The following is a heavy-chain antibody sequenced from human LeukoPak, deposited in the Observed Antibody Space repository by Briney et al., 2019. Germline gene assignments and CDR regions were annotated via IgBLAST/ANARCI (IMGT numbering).Heavy chain of an antibody. D-gene: IGHD3-9*01. CDR3: ASAYYDILTGYFDY. J-gene: IGHJ4*02. CDR2: IYHSGST. V-gene: IGHV4-38-2*01. Sequence: PSETLSLTCAVSGYSISSGYYWGWIRQPPGKGLEWIGSIYHSGSTYYHPSLKSRVTISVDTSKNQFSLKLSSVTAADTAVYYCASAYYDILTGYFDYWGQGTLVTVSS. CDR1: GYSISSGYY.